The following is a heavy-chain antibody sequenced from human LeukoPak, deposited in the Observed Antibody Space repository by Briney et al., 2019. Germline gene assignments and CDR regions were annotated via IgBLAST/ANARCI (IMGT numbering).Heavy chain of an antibody. D-gene: IGHD1-1*01. CDR2: IYTSGGT. CDR1: GGSISSGSYY. J-gene: IGHJ4*02. Sequence: SQTLSLTCTVSGGSISSGSYYWSWIRQPAGKGLEWIGRIYTSGGTNYNPSLKSRVTISVDTSKNQFSLKLSSVTAADTAVYYCARGPPWSPEDYWGQGTLVTVSS. V-gene: IGHV4-61*02. CDR3: ARGPPWSPEDY.